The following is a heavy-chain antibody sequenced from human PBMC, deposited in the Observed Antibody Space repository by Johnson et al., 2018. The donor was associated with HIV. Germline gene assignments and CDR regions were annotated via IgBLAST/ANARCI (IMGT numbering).Heavy chain of an antibody. Sequence: EVQLVESGGGVVQPGGSLRLSCAASGFTFDDYGVSWVRQAPGKGLEWVSGIHWNGDSTGYADSVKGRFTISRDNAKNSLYLQMNNLRAEDTALYSCARVSDDYGGNPASWGAFDIWGQGTMVTVSS. V-gene: IGHV3-20*04. J-gene: IGHJ3*02. D-gene: IGHD4-23*01. CDR2: IHWNGDST. CDR3: ARVSDDYGGNPASWGAFDI. CDR1: GFTFDDYG.